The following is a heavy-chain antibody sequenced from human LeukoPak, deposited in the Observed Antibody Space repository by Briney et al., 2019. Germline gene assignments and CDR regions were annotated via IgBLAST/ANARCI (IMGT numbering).Heavy chain of an antibody. CDR2: IYYSGST. CDR1: GGSISSYY. V-gene: IGHV4-59*01. Sequence: SETLSLTCTVSGGSISSYYWSWIRQPPGKGLEWIGCIYYSGSTNYNPSLKSRVTISVDTSKNQFSLKLSSVTAADTAVYYCARDNRIDGLDYWGQGTLVTVSS. J-gene: IGHJ4*02. D-gene: IGHD3-16*02. CDR3: ARDNRIDGLDY.